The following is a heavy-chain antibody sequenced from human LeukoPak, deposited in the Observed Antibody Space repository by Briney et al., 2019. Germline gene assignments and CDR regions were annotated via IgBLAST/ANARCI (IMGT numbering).Heavy chain of an antibody. V-gene: IGHV5-51*01. Sequence: GESPKTSRKGFGYSFPSYLIDWVRQIPGKGPEWMGINYPGDFDTRYSPSFQGQVNISVDKSISTAYLQWSSLKASETAMYYCARHEYDSSGFLYEYCFDYWGQGTLVTVSS. CDR2: NYPGDFDT. J-gene: IGHJ4*02. D-gene: IGHD3-22*01. CDR1: GYSFPSYL. CDR3: ARHEYDSSGFLYEYCFDY.